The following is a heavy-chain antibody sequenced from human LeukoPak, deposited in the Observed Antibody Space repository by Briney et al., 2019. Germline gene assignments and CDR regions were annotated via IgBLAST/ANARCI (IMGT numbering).Heavy chain of an antibody. CDR1: GYTFTGYY. CDR2: INPNSGGT. V-gene: IGHV1-2*02. J-gene: IGHJ6*03. CDR3: ARVLGSYGDYDHYYYYYMDV. D-gene: IGHD4-17*01. Sequence: ASVKVSCKASGYTFTGYYMHWVRQAPGQGLEWMGWINPNSGGTNYAQKFQGRVTMTRDTSISTAYMELSRLRSDDTAVYYCARVLGSYGDYDHYYYYYMDVWGKGTTVTVSS.